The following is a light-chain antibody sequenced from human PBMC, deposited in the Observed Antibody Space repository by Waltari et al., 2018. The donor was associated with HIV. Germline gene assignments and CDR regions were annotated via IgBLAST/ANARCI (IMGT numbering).Light chain of an antibody. CDR1: QDIRHY. CDR3: QKYNSVVS. CDR2: SAS. J-gene: IGKJ4*01. Sequence: DFQSTQSPSSLSASVGERVTITCRASQDIRHYVAWYQQKSGRVPKLLIHSASTLQSGVPSRFSGTGSGTEFTLTISSLQPDDVATYYCQKYNSVVSFGGGTKVEL. V-gene: IGKV1-27*01.